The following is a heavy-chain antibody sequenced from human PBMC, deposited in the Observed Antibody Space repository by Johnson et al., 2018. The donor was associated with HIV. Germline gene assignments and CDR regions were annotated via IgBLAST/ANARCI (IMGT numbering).Heavy chain of an antibody. J-gene: IGHJ3*02. Sequence: MLLVESGGGLVKPGGSLRLSCAASGFTFSNAWMSWVRQAPGKGLECVGRIKSKTDGGTTDYAAPVKGRFTISRDDSKNTLYLQMNSLKTEDTAVYYCTTGPPRIQRWLAPYDAFDIWGQGTMVTVSS. CDR2: IKSKTDGGTT. CDR3: TTGPPRIQRWLAPYDAFDI. CDR1: GFTFSNAW. V-gene: IGHV3-15*01. D-gene: IGHD5-18*01.